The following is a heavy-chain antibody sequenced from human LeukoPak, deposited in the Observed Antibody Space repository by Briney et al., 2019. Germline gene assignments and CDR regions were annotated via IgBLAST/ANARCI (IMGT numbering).Heavy chain of an antibody. CDR3: AKDLVLYSSSHCFDY. Sequence: GGSLRLSCAASGFTFSSYSINWVRQAPGKGLEWVSYISSSSSTIYYADSVKGRFTISRDNSKNTLYLQMNSLRAEDTAVYYCAKDLVLYSSSHCFDYWGQGTLVTVSS. CDR2: ISSSSSTI. V-gene: IGHV3-48*01. CDR1: GFTFSSYS. J-gene: IGHJ4*02. D-gene: IGHD6-6*01.